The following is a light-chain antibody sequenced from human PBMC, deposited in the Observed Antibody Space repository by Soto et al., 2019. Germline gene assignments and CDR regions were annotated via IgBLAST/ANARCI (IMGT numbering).Light chain of an antibody. CDR3: QQYNNWPRT. CDR2: GAS. CDR1: QSLSSN. Sequence: EIVMTQSPATLSVSPGERATLSCRASQSLSSNLAWYQQKPGQAPRLLIYGASTRATGIPARFRGSGSGTEFTLTISSLQSEDFAVYYCQQYNNWPRTFGQGTKVEIK. J-gene: IGKJ1*01. V-gene: IGKV3-15*01.